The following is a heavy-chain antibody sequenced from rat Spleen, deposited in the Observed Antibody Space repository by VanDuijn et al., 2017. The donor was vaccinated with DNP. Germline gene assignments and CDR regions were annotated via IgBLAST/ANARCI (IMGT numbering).Heavy chain of an antibody. J-gene: IGHJ2*01. D-gene: IGHD4-1*01. V-gene: IGHV5S13*01. CDR3: ARRGDGYKYFDK. Sequence: EVQLVESGGGLVQPGRSLKLSCAASGVTFSDYGMAWVLQAPGKGLEWVASIKTGGGSSYYPDSVKGRFTISRDHAKSTLYLQMNSLRSEDTATYYCARRGDGYKYFDKWGQGVMVTVSS. CDR2: IKTGGGSS. CDR1: GVTFSDYG.